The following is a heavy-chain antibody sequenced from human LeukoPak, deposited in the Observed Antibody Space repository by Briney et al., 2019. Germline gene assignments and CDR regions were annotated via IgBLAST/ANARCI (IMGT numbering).Heavy chain of an antibody. CDR2: IIPIFGTA. V-gene: IGHV1-69*01. D-gene: IGHD3-9*01. J-gene: IGHJ4*02. CDR1: GGTFSSYA. Sequence: SVKVSFKASGGTFSSYAISWVRQAPGQGLEWMGGIIPIFGTANYAQKFQGRVTITADESTSTAYMELSSLRSEDTAVYYCARAYDILKYFDYWGQGTLVTVSS. CDR3: ARAYDILKYFDY.